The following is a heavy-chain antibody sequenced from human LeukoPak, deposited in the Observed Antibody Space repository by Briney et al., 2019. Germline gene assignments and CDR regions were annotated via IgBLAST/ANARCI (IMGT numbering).Heavy chain of an antibody. V-gene: IGHV3-7*01. J-gene: IGHJ2*01. Sequence: GGSLRLSCAASGFTFSSYWMTWVRQAPGKGLEWVGNINQEGRDKNYVDSVKGRFTISRDNAKNSPYLQMNNLRAEDTAVYYCARDIRYFDLWGRGTLVTVSS. CDR1: GFTFSSYW. CDR3: ARDIRYFDL. CDR2: INQEGRDK.